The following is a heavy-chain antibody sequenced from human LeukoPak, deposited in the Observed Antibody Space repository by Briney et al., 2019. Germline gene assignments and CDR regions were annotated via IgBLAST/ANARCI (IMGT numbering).Heavy chain of an antibody. D-gene: IGHD3-10*01. CDR3: ARSSRYNYGPFGRADY. J-gene: IGHJ4*02. CDR2: IHPGDSDT. CDR1: GYSFTSYW. V-gene: IGHV5-51*01. Sequence: GESLKISCKGSGYSFTSYWIGWVRQMPGKGLEWMGIIHPGDSDTRYSPSFQGQVTISADKSISTAYLQWSSLKASDTAMYYCARSSRYNYGPFGRADYWGQGTLVTVSS.